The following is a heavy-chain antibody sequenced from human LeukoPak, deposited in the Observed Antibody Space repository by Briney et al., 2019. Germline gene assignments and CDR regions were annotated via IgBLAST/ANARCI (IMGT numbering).Heavy chain of an antibody. CDR2: INPSGGST. CDR3: ARRSSGYYYSLDY. D-gene: IGHD3-22*01. V-gene: IGHV1-46*01. Sequence: GASVKVSCKASGYTFTSYYMHWVRQAPGQGLEWMGIINPSGGSTSYAQKFQGRVTVTRDMSSSTVYMELSSLRSEDTALYYCARRSSGYYYSLDYWGQGTLVTVSS. J-gene: IGHJ4*02. CDR1: GYTFTSYY.